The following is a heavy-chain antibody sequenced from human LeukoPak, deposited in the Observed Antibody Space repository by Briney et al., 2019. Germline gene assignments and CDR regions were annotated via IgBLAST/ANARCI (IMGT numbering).Heavy chain of an antibody. CDR1: GFTFSSYA. CDR2: ISYDGSNK. Sequence: GRSLRLSCAASGFTFSSYAMHWVRQAPGKGLEWVAVISYDGSNKYYADSVKGRFTISRDNSKNTLYLRMNSLRAEDMAVYYCARDPLLRGGGEYYFDYWGQGTLVTVPS. V-gene: IGHV3-30-3*01. J-gene: IGHJ4*02. CDR3: ARDPLLRGGGEYYFDY. D-gene: IGHD3-16*01.